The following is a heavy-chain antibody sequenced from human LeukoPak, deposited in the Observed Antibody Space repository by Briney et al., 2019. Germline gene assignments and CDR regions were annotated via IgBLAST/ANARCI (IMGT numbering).Heavy chain of an antibody. V-gene: IGHV4-39*07. D-gene: IGHD6-19*01. CDR3: ASENSSGSSGYFDY. CDR1: GGSISSSSYY. CDR2: IYYSGST. Sequence: PSETLSFTCTVSGGSISSSSYYWGWIRQPPGKGLEWIGSIYYSGSTYYNPSLKSRVTISVDTSKNQFSLKLSSVTAADTAVYYCASENSSGSSGYFDYWGQGTLVTVSS. J-gene: IGHJ4*02.